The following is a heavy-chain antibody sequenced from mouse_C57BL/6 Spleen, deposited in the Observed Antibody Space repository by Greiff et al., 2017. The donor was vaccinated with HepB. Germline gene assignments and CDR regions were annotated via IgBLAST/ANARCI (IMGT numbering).Heavy chain of an antibody. CDR1: GYTFTSYW. CDR2: IHPNSGST. J-gene: IGHJ1*03. D-gene: IGHD1-1*01. Sequence: VKLQQPGDELVKPGASVKLSCKASGYTFTSYWMHWVKQRPGQGLEWIGMIHPNSGSTNYNEKFKSKATLTVDKSSSTAYMQLSSLTSEDSAVYYCAREDTTVVAKGYFDVWGTGTTVTVSS. CDR3: AREDTTVVAKGYFDV. V-gene: IGHV1-64*01.